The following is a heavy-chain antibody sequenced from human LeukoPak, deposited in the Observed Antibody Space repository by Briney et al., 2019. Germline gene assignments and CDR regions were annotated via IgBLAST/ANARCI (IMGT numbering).Heavy chain of an antibody. D-gene: IGHD3-22*01. V-gene: IGHV3-23*01. Sequence: GGSLRLSCAASGFTFTNYAMTWVRQAPGKGLGWGSVICAGGADTYYSDSVKGRVTVSRDNSQNTLFLHMSSLRADATAVYFCASRPRDTSGYYLGAFHDWGQGTTVTVSS. CDR3: ASRPRDTSGYYLGAFHD. CDR1: GFTFTNYA. CDR2: ICAGGADT. J-gene: IGHJ3*01.